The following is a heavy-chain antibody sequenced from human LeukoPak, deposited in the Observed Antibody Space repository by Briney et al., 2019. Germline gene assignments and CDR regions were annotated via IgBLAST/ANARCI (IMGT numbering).Heavy chain of an antibody. D-gene: IGHD1-14*01. J-gene: IGHJ6*03. CDR1: GGSISSYY. V-gene: IGHV4-59*01. Sequence: SETLSLTCTVSGGSISSYYWSWIRQPPGKGLEWIGYIYYSGSTNYNPSLKSRVTISVDTSKNQFSLKLSSVTAADTAVYYCARVLTELSYYYYMVVWGKGTTVTVSS. CDR2: IYYSGST. CDR3: ARVLTELSYYYYMVV.